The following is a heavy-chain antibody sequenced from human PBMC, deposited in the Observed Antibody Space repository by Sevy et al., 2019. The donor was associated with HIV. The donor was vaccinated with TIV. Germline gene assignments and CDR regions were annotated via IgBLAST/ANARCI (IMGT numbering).Heavy chain of an antibody. D-gene: IGHD3-9*01. J-gene: IGHJ4*02. CDR1: GFTFTSSA. Sequence: ASVKVSCKASGFTFTSSAVQWVRQARGQRLAWIGWIVVGSGNTNYAQKFQERVTITRDMSTSTAYMELSSLRSEDTAVYYCASGRTELRYFDWPPFDYWGQGTLVTVSS. CDR3: ASGRTELRYFDWPPFDY. V-gene: IGHV1-58*01. CDR2: IVVGSGNT.